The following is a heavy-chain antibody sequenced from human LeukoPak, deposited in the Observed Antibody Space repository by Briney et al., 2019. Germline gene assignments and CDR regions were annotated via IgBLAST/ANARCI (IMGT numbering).Heavy chain of an antibody. D-gene: IGHD3-3*01. J-gene: IGHJ4*02. Sequence: ASVKVSCKASGYTFTSYYMHWVRQAPGQGLEWMGRINPNSGGTNYAQKFQGRVTMTRDTSISTAYMELSRLRSDDTAVYYCAREYDFWSGCYKDWGQGTLVTVSS. CDR3: AREYDFWSGCYKD. CDR1: GYTFTSYY. V-gene: IGHV1-2*06. CDR2: INPNSGGT.